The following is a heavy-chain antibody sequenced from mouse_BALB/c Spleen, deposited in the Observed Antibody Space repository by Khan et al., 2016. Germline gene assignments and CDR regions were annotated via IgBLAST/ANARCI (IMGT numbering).Heavy chain of an antibody. J-gene: IGHJ2*01. CDR3: ATAGTENGY. CDR1: GYTFSTYW. Sequence: QVRLQQSGAELMKPGASVKISCKATGYTFSTYWIEWIKRRRGHGLEWIGEILPGSGSTNYNEKFKGRATFTADASSNKAYMQLSSLSSEDSAVYYWATAGTENGYWGQGTTLTVSS. V-gene: IGHV1-9*01. D-gene: IGHD4-1*01. CDR2: ILPGSGST.